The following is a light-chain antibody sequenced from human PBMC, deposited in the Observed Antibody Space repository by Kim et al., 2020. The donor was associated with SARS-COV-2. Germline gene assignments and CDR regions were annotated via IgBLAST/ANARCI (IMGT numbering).Light chain of an antibody. CDR2: GAS. CDR1: QSVCRRY. Sequence: LSPGESPPLPRRASQSVCRRYLALYQQKPGHAPRLLIFGASSRSTDIPDRFSWSVSGTDFTLTIRRLEPEYFAVYYCQPYGSSPYTFGQGTNL. V-gene: IGKV3-20*01. J-gene: IGKJ2*01. CDR3: QPYGSSPYT.